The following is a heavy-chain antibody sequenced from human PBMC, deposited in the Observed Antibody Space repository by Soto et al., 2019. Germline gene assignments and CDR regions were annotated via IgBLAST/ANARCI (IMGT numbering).Heavy chain of an antibody. V-gene: IGHV1-69*01. D-gene: IGHD4-17*01. Sequence: QVQLVQSGAEVKKPGSSVKVSCKASADTFNSYSLSWLRQAPGQRLEWMGGITPVFGTADYAQSFEDRLTITADDSTSIVYMELSGLRSDDTAVYYCARRLAGTTVTNWFDPWGQGALVTLSS. J-gene: IGHJ5*02. CDR2: ITPVFGTA. CDR1: ADTFNSYS. CDR3: ARRLAGTTVTNWFDP.